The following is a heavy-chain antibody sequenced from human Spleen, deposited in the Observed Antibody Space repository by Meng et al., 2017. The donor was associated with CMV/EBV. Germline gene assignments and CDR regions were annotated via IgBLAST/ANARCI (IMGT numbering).Heavy chain of an antibody. J-gene: IGHJ4*02. Sequence: GESLKISCAASGFTFSDYYMSWIRQAPGKGLEWVSSISSSSTYIHYADSVNGRFTVSRDNAKNSLYLQMNSLRAEDTAVYYCGSREGGYWGQGTLVTVSS. D-gene: IGHD1-26*01. CDR2: ISSSSTYI. CDR3: GSREGGY. V-gene: IGHV3-11*06. CDR1: GFTFSDYY.